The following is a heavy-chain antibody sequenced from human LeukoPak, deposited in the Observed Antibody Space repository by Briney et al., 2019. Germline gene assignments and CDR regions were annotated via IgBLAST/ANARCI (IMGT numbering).Heavy chain of an antibody. CDR1: GGSISGSY. D-gene: IGHD3-16*01. Sequence: SETLSLTCTVSGGSISGSYWTWIRQPPGKGLEWIGQIYYKGNADYNPSLKSRVTLSVDTSKNQFSLKLTAMTAADTAVYYCAKFGVDYDMTVWSQGTTVTVS. V-gene: IGHV4-59*01. CDR3: AKFGVDYDMTV. J-gene: IGHJ6*02. CDR2: IYYKGNA.